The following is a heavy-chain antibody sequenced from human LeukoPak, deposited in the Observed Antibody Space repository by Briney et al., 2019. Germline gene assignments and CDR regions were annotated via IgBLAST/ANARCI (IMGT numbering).Heavy chain of an antibody. CDR3: ARVSREEDVIDY. Sequence: PSETLSLTCTVSGYSISSGYYWGWIRQPPGKGLEWIGNFYNSGSPNYNPSLKSRVTLSVDTSKNQFSVNLSSVNAADTAVYYCARVSREEDVIDYWGQGTLVTVSS. CDR1: GYSISSGYY. V-gene: IGHV4-38-2*02. CDR2: FYNSGSP. D-gene: IGHD2-15*01. J-gene: IGHJ4*02.